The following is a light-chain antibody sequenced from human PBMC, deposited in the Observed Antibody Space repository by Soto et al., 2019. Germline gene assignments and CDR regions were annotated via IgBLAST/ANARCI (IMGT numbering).Light chain of an antibody. J-gene: IGLJ2*01. CDR3: VSHTSSSTRVV. CDR2: DVR. Sequence: QSVLTQPASVSGSPGQSITISCAGTTSDVGGYNYVSWYQQYPGKAPKLMIYDVRYRPSGVSHRFSGSKSDNTASLTISGRPAEDEADYYCVSHTSSSTRVVFGGGTKLTVL. CDR1: TSDVGGYNY. V-gene: IGLV2-14*01.